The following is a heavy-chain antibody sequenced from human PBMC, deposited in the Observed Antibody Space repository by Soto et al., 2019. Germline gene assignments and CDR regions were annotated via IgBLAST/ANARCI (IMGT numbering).Heavy chain of an antibody. Sequence: GRSLRLSYAASGFTFNNYGMHWVRQAPGKGLEWVALIWHDGSNKGYADSVKGRFTISRDNSKNTLNLQMNSLRVEDTAVYYCARRHAHDFYDKSGDVPWGQGTQVTVSS. CDR3: ARRHAHDFYDKSGDVP. J-gene: IGHJ4*02. D-gene: IGHD3-3*01. CDR2: IWHDGSNK. V-gene: IGHV3-33*01. CDR1: GFTFNNYG.